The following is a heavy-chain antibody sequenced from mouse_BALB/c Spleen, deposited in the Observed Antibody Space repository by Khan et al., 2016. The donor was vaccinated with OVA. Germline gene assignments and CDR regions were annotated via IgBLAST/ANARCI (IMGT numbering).Heavy chain of an antibody. V-gene: IGHV1S135*01. CDR1: GYSFTSYY. Sequence: MQLEESGPELMKPGASVKISCKASGYSFTSYYIHWMIESHGTSLEWIGYIDPFSGATTYNQKFKGKATLTVDKSSNTAYIHLRNLTSEDSAVYYCTRQGYVAWFTYWGQGTLVTVSA. J-gene: IGHJ3*01. CDR2: IDPFSGAT. CDR3: TRQGYVAWFTY. D-gene: IGHD2-2*01.